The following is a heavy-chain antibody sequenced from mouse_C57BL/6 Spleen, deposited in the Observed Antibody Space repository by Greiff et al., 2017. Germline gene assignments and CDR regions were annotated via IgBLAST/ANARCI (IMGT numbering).Heavy chain of an antibody. Sequence: VQLQESDAELVKPGASVKISCKVSGYTFTDHTIHWMKQRPEQGLEWIGYIYPRDGSTKYNEKFKGKATLTADKSSSTAYMQLNSLTSEDSAVYFCARRRAYYGSLFDYWGQGTTLTVSS. CDR2: IYPRDGST. V-gene: IGHV1-78*01. D-gene: IGHD1-1*01. CDR1: GYTFTDHT. CDR3: ARRRAYYGSLFDY. J-gene: IGHJ2*01.